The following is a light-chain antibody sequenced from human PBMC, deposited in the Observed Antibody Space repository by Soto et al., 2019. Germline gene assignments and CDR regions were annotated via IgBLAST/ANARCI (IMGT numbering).Light chain of an antibody. CDR2: DVA. CDR1: SSDVGGSNF. V-gene: IGLV2-14*03. CDR3: VSFTSSTTYV. J-gene: IGLJ1*01. Sequence: SALTQPASVSASPGPSITISCTGTSSDVGGSNFVSWYQQHPGKPPKLIIYDVATRPSGVSNRFSGSKSGSTASLIISRLQTEDEADYYCVSFTSSTTYVFGSGTKVTVL.